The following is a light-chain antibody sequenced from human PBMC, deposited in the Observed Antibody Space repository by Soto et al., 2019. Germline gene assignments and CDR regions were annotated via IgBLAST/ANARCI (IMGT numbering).Light chain of an antibody. CDR2: EVS. CDR1: SSDVGDYNY. CDR3: SSYTSSNTWV. J-gene: IGLJ3*02. Sequence: QSALTQPASVSGSPGQSITISCTGTSSDVGDYNYVSWYQQHPGKAPKLMIYEVSNRPPGVSNRFSGSKSGNTASLTISGLQAEDEADYYCSSYTSSNTWVFGGGTKVTVL. V-gene: IGLV2-14*01.